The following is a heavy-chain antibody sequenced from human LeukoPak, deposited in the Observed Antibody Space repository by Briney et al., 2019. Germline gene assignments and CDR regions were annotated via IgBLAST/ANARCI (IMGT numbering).Heavy chain of an antibody. Sequence: GGSLRLSCAASGFTFSGSAMHWVRQASGKGLEWVGRIRSKPNSYATAYAASVKGRFTISRDDSKNTAYLQMNSLKTEDTAVYYCAKDLASIVVVVAANLFDYWGLGTLVTVSS. CDR3: AKDLASIVVVVAANLFDY. CDR1: GFTFSGSA. V-gene: IGHV3-73*01. CDR2: IRSKPNSYAT. D-gene: IGHD2-15*01. J-gene: IGHJ4*02.